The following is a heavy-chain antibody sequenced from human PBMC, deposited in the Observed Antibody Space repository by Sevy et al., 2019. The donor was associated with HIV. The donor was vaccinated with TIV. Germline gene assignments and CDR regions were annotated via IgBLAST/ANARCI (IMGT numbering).Heavy chain of an antibody. J-gene: IGHJ4*02. D-gene: IGHD3-10*02. V-gene: IGHV3-23*01. CDR1: GFTFSSYA. Sequence: GGSLRLSCAASGFTFSSYAMSWVRQAPGKGLEWVSTFSFGCGKINYADSVKGRFTISRENSKNTLYLQMHSLRAEDTAVYSCAREGCSKPHDYWGQGTLVTVSS. CDR3: AREGCSKPHDY. CDR2: FSFGCGKI.